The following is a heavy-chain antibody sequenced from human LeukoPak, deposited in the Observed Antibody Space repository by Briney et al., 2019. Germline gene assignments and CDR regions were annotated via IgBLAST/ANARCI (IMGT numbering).Heavy chain of an antibody. CDR3: ARRAYYYDSSGYYYENYFDY. D-gene: IGHD3-22*01. V-gene: IGHV4-34*01. J-gene: IGHJ4*02. CDR1: GGSFSGYY. Sequence: SETLSLTCAVYGGSFSGYYWSWIRQPPGKGLEWIGEINHSGSTNYNPSLKSRVTISVDTSKNQFSLKLSSVTAADTAVYYCARRAYYYDSSGYYYENYFDYWGQGTLVTVSS. CDR2: INHSGST.